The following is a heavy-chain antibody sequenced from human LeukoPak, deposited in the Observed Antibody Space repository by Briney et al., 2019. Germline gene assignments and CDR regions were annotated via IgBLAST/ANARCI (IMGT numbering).Heavy chain of an antibody. D-gene: IGHD3-22*01. CDR1: GFTFSSYA. CDR3: AKDIGSDDSSGYYYSLFDY. V-gene: IGHV3-23*01. CDR2: ISGSGGST. Sequence: GGSLRLSCAASGFTFSSYAMSWVRQAPGKGLEWVSAISGSGGSTYYADSVKGRFTISRDNSKNTLYLQMNSLRAEDTAVYYCAKDIGSDDSSGYYYSLFDYWGQGTLVTDSS. J-gene: IGHJ4*02.